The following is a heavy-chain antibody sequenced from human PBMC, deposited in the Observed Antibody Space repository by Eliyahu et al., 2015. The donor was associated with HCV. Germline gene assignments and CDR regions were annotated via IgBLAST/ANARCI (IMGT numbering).Heavy chain of an antibody. CDR1: GWSFSGYY. D-gene: IGHD5-12*01. J-gene: IGHJ4*02. V-gene: IGHV4-34*01. CDR2: INHSGST. CDR3: ARVSGYGAGKHHFDY. Sequence: QVQLQQWGAGLLKPSETLSLTCAGQGWSFSGYYWSWVRQPPGKGLEWIGEINHSGSTNYNPSLKSRVTISVDTSKNQFSLKVSSVTAADTGVYYCARVSGYGAGKHHFDYWGQGTLVTVSS.